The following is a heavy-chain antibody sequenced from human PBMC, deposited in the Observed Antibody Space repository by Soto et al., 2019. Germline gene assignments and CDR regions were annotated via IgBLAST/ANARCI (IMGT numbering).Heavy chain of an antibody. V-gene: IGHV4-30-2*01. Sequence: PSETLSLTCAGSGGSISSGGYSWSWIRQPPGKGLEWIGYIYHSGSTYYNPSLKSRVTISVDRSKNQFSLKLSSVTAADTAVYYCARGYHDYTRGWFDPWGQGTLVTVSS. D-gene: IGHD4-4*01. J-gene: IGHJ5*02. CDR3: ARGYHDYTRGWFDP. CDR1: GGSISSGGYS. CDR2: IYHSGST.